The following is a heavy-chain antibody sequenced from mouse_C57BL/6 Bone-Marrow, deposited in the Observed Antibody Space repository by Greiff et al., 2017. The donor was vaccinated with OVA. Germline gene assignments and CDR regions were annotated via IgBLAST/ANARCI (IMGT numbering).Heavy chain of an antibody. CDR1: GYTFTSYW. Sequence: QVHVKQPGAELVKPGASVKLSCKASGYTFTSYWMQWVKQRPGQGLEWIGEIDPSDSYTNYHQKFKGKATLTVDTSSSTAYMQLSSLTSEDSAVYYCASAVFAYWGQGTLVTVSA. CDR2: IDPSDSYT. V-gene: IGHV1-50*01. J-gene: IGHJ3*01. CDR3: ASAVFAY.